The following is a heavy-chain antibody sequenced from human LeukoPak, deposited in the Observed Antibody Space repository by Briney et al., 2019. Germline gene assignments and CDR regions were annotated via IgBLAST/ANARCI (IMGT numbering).Heavy chain of an antibody. CDR1: GFTFDDYA. CDR3: ARHRGYCGSTSCYPYYFDC. D-gene: IGHD2-2*01. J-gene: IGHJ4*02. CDR2: IYSGGNT. Sequence: GGSLRLSCAASGFTFDDYAMSWVRQAPGKGLEWVSIIYSGGNTYYADSVRGRFTISRDNSKNTLYLQINSLRAEDTAVYYCARHRGYCGSTSCYPYYFDCWGQGTLVTVSS. V-gene: IGHV3-66*04.